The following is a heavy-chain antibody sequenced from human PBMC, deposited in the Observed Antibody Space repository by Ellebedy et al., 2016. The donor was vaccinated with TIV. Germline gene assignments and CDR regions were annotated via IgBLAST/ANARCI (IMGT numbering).Heavy chain of an antibody. Sequence: AASVKVSCKASGYTFADYYLHWVRQAPGQGLEWMGWINPHSCGTNFAQKFQGRVMMTSDMSINTGHMEMRRLRSDDTVVYYCARVSNLGTGLDVENNWFDPWGQGTLVTVSS. V-gene: IGHV1-2*02. D-gene: IGHD2-8*02. CDR2: INPHSCGT. CDR1: GYTFADYY. CDR3: ARVSNLGTGLDVENNWFDP. J-gene: IGHJ5*02.